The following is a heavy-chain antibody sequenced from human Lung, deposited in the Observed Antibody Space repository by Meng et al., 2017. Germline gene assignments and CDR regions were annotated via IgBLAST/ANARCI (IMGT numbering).Heavy chain of an antibody. J-gene: IGHJ4*02. Sequence: QVQLQESGPGLVKPSRTLSLTCADSGASIDTDNWWTWVRQSHGKGLEWIGEIHHSGSTNYNPSLKRRVILSVDKSKNQFSLKVNSVTAADTAVYCCARVYYSDSHWGQGTLVTVSS. CDR3: ARVYYSDSH. V-gene: IGHV4-4*01. CDR1: GASIDTDNW. D-gene: IGHD3-22*01. CDR2: IHHSGST.